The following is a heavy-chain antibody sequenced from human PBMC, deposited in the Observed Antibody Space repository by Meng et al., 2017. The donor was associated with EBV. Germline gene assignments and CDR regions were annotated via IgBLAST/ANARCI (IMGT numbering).Heavy chain of an antibody. CDR2: IIPIFGTA. V-gene: IGHV1-69*06. CDR3: ARAEIAAAGRLDY. J-gene: IGHJ4*02. CDR1: GVTFSRYA. D-gene: IGHD6-13*01. Sequence: VHTVQSGAEVKTPGPSVKGAPKAAGVTFSRYAISWVRQAPGQGLEWMGGIIPIFGTANYAQKFQGRVTITADKSTSTAYMELSSLRSEDTAVYYCARAEIAAAGRLDYWGQGTLVTVSS.